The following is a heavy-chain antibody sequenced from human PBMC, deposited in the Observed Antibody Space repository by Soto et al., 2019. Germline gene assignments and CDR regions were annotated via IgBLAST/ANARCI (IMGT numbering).Heavy chain of an antibody. CDR3: ARPSFGNLLPLDAFDI. Sequence: PGGSLRLSCAASGFTFSSYSMNWVRQAPGKGLEWVSYISSSSSTIYYADSVKGRFTISRDNAKNPLYLQMNSLRAEDTAVYYCARPSFGNLLPLDAFDIWGQGTMVTVSS. J-gene: IGHJ3*02. D-gene: IGHD3-10*01. CDR2: ISSSSSTI. CDR1: GFTFSSYS. V-gene: IGHV3-48*01.